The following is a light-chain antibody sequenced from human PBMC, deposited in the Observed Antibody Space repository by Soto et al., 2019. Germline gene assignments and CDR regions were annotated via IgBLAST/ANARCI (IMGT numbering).Light chain of an antibody. Sequence: EMVMTQSPATLSVSPGERATLSCRASQSVSNNVAWYQQKPGQAPRLLIYGASTRAAGVPARFSGGGSGTEFTLTISSLQYEDFAVYYCQQYINWPPFTFGQRTKVDIK. V-gene: IGKV3-15*01. CDR1: QSVSNN. CDR2: GAS. J-gene: IGKJ2*01. CDR3: QQYINWPPFT.